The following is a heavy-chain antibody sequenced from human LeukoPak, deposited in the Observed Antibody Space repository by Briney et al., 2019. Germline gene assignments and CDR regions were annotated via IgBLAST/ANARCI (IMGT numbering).Heavy chain of an antibody. CDR3: AGDTHSSSWYDH. CDR2: IYSDGNT. Sequence: GGSLRLSCAVSGFTVSSIYMSWVRQAPGKGLEWVSFIYSDGNTYYADSVKGRFTLSRDSSRNTLYLQMNCLRVDDTAVYYCAGDTHSSSWYDHWGQGTLVTVSS. CDR1: GFTVSSIY. J-gene: IGHJ5*02. D-gene: IGHD6-19*01. V-gene: IGHV3-53*01.